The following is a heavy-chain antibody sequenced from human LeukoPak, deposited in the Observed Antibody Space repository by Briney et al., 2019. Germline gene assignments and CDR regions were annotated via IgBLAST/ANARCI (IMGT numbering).Heavy chain of an antibody. CDR3: ANLVEMATISAYDAFDI. J-gene: IGHJ3*02. V-gene: IGHV3-30*02. Sequence: GGSLRLSCAASGFTFSSYGMHWVRQAPGKGLEWVAFIRYDGSNKYYADSVKGRFTISRDNSKNTLYLQMNSLRAEDTAVYYCANLVEMATISAYDAFDIWGQGTMVTVSS. D-gene: IGHD5-24*01. CDR1: GFTFSSYG. CDR2: IRYDGSNK.